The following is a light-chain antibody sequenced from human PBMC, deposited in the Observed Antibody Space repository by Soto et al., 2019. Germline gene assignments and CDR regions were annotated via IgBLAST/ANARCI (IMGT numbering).Light chain of an antibody. Sequence: QSVLTQPPSVSGAPGQRVTISCSNIGAAYDVHWYQQLPGTAPKLLIFGNRRRPSGVPDRFSGSKSGTSASLAITGLQAEDEADYYCQSYDSNLSGWVFGGGTKVTVL. CDR2: GNR. CDR1: SNIGAAYD. CDR3: QSYDSNLSGWV. J-gene: IGLJ3*02. V-gene: IGLV1-40*01.